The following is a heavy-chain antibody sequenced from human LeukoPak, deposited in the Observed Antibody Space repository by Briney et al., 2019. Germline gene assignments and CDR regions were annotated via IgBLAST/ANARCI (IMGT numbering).Heavy chain of an antibody. D-gene: IGHD3-3*01. CDR2: INHSGST. J-gene: IGHJ4*02. Sequence: SETLSLTCAVYGGSFSGYYWSWIRQPPGKGLEWIGEINHSGSTNYNPSLKSRVTISVDTSKNQFSLKLSPVTAADTAVYYCARGMPYYDFWSGYRPYFDYWGQGTLVTVSS. CDR1: GGSFSGYY. V-gene: IGHV4-34*01. CDR3: ARGMPYYDFWSGYRPYFDY.